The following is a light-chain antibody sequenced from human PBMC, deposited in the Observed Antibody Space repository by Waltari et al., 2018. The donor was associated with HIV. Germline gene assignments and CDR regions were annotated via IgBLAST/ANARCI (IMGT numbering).Light chain of an antibody. Sequence: QSDLTQPASVSGSPGQSITISCSGNSSDDGGYKYLSWYQQYPGKAPKLIIYEVTNRPSGVSIRFSGSKSGNTASLTISGLQAEDESDYYCCSYTSSITGRVFETGTKVT. CDR2: EVT. J-gene: IGLJ1*01. CDR1: SSDDGGYKY. CDR3: CSYTSSITGRV. V-gene: IGLV2-14*01.